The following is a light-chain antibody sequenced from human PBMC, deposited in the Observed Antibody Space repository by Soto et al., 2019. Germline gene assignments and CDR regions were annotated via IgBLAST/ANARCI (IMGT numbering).Light chain of an antibody. CDR3: QKYKNAPHT. V-gene: IGKV1-27*01. CDR2: AAS. CDR1: QGIGNY. J-gene: IGKJ1*01. Sequence: DIQMTQSPSSLSASVGDRVTITCRASQGIGNYLAWYQQKPGKVPKLLIYAASTLQSGVPSLFSGSGSGTDFTITISSLQPEDVATYYCQKYKNAPHTFGQGTKVEIK.